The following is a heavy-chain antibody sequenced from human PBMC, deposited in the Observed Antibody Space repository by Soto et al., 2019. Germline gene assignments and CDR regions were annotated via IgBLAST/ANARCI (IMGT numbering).Heavy chain of an antibody. D-gene: IGHD3-10*01. Sequence: SQTLSLTCDISGDSVSSNTAAWNWIRQSPSRGLEWLGRTFYRSKWFNDYAVSVKSRITITPDTSKNQFSLHLNSVTPEDTAIYYCVRDELHYKTPFDSWGQGTLVTVSS. CDR3: VRDELHYKTPFDS. J-gene: IGHJ4*02. V-gene: IGHV6-1*01. CDR2: TFYRSKWFN. CDR1: GDSVSSNTAA.